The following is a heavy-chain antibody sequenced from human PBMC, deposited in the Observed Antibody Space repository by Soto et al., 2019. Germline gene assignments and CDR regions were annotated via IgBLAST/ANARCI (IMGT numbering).Heavy chain of an antibody. CDR3: AKDERGGKEQWLVGIDY. J-gene: IGHJ4*02. CDR1: GFTFSSYG. D-gene: IGHD6-19*01. V-gene: IGHV3-30*18. Sequence: QVQLVESGGGVVQPGRSLRLSCAASGFTFSSYGMHWVRQAPGKGLEWVAVISYDGSNKYYADSVKGRFTISRDNSKKPLYLQMNSLRAEETAVYYCAKDERGGKEQWLVGIDYWGQGTLVTVSS. CDR2: ISYDGSNK.